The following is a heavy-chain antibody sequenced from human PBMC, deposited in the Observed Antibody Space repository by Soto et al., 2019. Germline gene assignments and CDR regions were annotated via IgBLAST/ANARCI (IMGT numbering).Heavy chain of an antibody. D-gene: IGHD3-22*01. V-gene: IGHV3-23*01. J-gene: IGHJ4*02. Sequence: GGSLRLSCAASGFTFSSYAMSWVRQAPGKGLEWVSAISGSGGSTYYGDSVKGRFTISRDNSKNTLYLQMNSLRAEDTAVYYCAKSRRDYYDSSGYPPGYFDYWGQGTLVTVSS. CDR3: AKSRRDYYDSSGYPPGYFDY. CDR1: GFTFSSYA. CDR2: ISGSGGST.